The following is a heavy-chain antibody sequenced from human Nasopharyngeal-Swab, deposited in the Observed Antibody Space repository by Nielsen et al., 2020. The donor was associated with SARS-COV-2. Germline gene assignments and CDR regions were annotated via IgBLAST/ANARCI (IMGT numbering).Heavy chain of an antibody. CDR3: ASNSGCSSTSCPIDRLVYGMDV. J-gene: IGHJ6*02. Sequence: SAQVSCKASGGTFSSYAISWVRQAPGQGLEWMGGIIPIFGTANYAQKFQGRVTITADESTSTAYMELSSLRSEDTAVYYCASNSGCSSTSCPIDRLVYGMDVWGQGTTVTVSS. CDR1: GGTFSSYA. V-gene: IGHV1-69*13. D-gene: IGHD2-2*01. CDR2: IIPIFGTA.